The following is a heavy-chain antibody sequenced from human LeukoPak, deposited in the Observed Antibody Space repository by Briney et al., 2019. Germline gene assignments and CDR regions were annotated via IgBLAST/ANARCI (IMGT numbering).Heavy chain of an antibody. V-gene: IGHV4-59*01. CDR2: IYYSGST. Sequence: SETLSLTCTVSGGSNSSYYWSWIRQPPGKGLEWIGYIYYSGSTNYNPSLKSRVIISVDTSKNQFSLKLSSVTAADTAVYYCARGRGDYFDYWGQGTLVTVSS. J-gene: IGHJ4*02. CDR1: GGSNSSYY. CDR3: ARGRGDYFDY. D-gene: IGHD4-17*01.